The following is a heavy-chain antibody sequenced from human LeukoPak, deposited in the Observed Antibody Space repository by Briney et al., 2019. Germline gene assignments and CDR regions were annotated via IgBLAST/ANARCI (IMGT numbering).Heavy chain of an antibody. CDR2: INPNSGGT. CDR1: GYTFTGYY. V-gene: IGHV1-2*06. Sequence: ASVKVSCKASGYTFTGYYIHWVRQAPGQGLEWMGRINPNSGGTNYAQKFQGRVTMTRDTSISTAYMELSRLRSDDTAVYYCARVPGRGYSSSWYLGYWGQGTLVTVSS. D-gene: IGHD6-13*01. CDR3: ARVPGRGYSSSWYLGY. J-gene: IGHJ4*02.